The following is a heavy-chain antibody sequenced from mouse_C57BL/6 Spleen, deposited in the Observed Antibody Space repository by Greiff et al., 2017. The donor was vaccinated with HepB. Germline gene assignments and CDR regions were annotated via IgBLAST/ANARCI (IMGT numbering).Heavy chain of an antibody. CDR3: ARITTVVGYYAMDY. CDR2: IWSGGST. CDR1: GFSLTSYG. Sequence: VQGVESGPGLVQPSQSLSITCTVSGFSLTSYGVHWVRQSPGKGLEWLGVIWSGGSTDYNAAFISRLSISKDNSKSQVFFKMNSLQADDTAIYYCARITTVVGYYAMDYWGQGTSVTVSS. D-gene: IGHD1-1*01. J-gene: IGHJ4*01. V-gene: IGHV2-2*01.